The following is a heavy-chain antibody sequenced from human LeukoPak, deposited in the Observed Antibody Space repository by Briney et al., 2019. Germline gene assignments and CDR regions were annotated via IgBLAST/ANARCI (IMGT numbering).Heavy chain of an antibody. CDR2: ISSSSSYI. J-gene: IGHJ4*02. CDR1: GFTFSSYS. V-gene: IGHV3-21*01. CDR3: ARLHSSGWPPPGYFDY. D-gene: IGHD6-19*01. Sequence: GGSLRLSCAASGFTFSSYSMNWVRQAPGKGLEWVSSISSSSSYIYHADSVKGRFTISRDNAKNSLYLQMNSLRAEDTAVYYCARLHSSGWPPPGYFDYWGQGTLVTVSS.